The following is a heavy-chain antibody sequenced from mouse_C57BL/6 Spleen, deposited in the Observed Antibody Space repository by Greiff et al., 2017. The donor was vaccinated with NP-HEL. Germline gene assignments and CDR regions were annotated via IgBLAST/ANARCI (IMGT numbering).Heavy chain of an antibody. V-gene: IGHV5-4*01. CDR1: GFTFSSYA. CDR3: AREGELGLAY. J-gene: IGHJ3*01. D-gene: IGHD4-1*01. CDR2: ISDGGSYT. Sequence: EVKLMESGGGLVKPGGSLKLSCAASGFTFSSYAMSWVRQTPEKRLEWVATISDGGSYTYYPDNVKGRFTISRDNAKNNLYLQMSHLKSEDTAMYYCAREGELGLAYWGQGTLVTVSA.